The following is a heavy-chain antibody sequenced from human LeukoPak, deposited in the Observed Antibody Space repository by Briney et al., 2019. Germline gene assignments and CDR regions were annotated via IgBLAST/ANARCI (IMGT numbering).Heavy chain of an antibody. V-gene: IGHV1-46*01. CDR1: GGTFSSYA. Sequence: VASVKVSCKASGGTFSSYAISWVRQAPGQGLEWMGIINPSGGDTRYAQKFQGRVTMTRDTSTSTVYMELSSLRSEDTAIYYCARGSSSYYFDYWGQGTLVTVSS. D-gene: IGHD6-6*01. CDR2: INPSGGDT. CDR3: ARGSSSYYFDY. J-gene: IGHJ4*02.